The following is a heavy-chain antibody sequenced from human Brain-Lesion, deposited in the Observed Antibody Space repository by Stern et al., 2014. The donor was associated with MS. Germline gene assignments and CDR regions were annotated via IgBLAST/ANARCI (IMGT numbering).Heavy chain of an antibody. CDR1: GYTLTELS. CDR2: FDTEDGET. Sequence: QVQLVQSGAAVKKPGASVKVSCKVSGYTLTELSMHWVRQAPRKGLEWMGGFDTEDGETIYAQKFQGRVTMTEDTSTDTAYMELSSLRSEDTAVYYCATLSPGAGGNYYRHFGYWGQGTLVTVSS. J-gene: IGHJ4*02. CDR3: ATLSPGAGGNYYRHFGY. V-gene: IGHV1-24*01. D-gene: IGHD1-26*01.